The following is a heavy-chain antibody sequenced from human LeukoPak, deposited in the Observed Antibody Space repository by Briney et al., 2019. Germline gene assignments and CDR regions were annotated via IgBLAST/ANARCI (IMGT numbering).Heavy chain of an antibody. V-gene: IGHV1-2*04. Sequence: ASVKVSCKASGYTFTGYYMHWVRQAPGQGLEWMGWINPNSGGTNYAQKFQGWVTMTRDTSISTAYMELSRLRSDDTAVYYCARGIAAAGLVYFDYWGQGTLVTVSS. CDR1: GYTFTGYY. D-gene: IGHD6-13*01. CDR2: INPNSGGT. CDR3: ARGIAAAGLVYFDY. J-gene: IGHJ4*02.